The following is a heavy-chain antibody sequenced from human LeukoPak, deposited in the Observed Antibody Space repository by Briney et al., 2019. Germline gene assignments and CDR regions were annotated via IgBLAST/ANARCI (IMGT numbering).Heavy chain of an antibody. D-gene: IGHD6-19*01. Sequence: GGSLRLSCAASGFTFSSYAMSWARQAPGKGLEWVSAISGSGGSTYYADSVKGRFTISRDNSKNTLYLQMNSLRAEDTAVYYCAKMGYSSGWFGNAYFDYWGQGTLVTVSS. J-gene: IGHJ4*02. CDR1: GFTFSSYA. CDR3: AKMGYSSGWFGNAYFDY. CDR2: ISGSGGST. V-gene: IGHV3-23*01.